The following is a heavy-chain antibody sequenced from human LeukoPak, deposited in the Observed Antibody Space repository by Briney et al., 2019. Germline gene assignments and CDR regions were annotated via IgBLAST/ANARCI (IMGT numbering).Heavy chain of an antibody. CDR3: ANSAVVVVAATDYYYGMDV. D-gene: IGHD2-15*01. CDR2: ISGSGGST. CDR1: GFTFSSYA. V-gene: IGHV3-23*01. J-gene: IGHJ6*02. Sequence: PGGSLRLPCAASGFTFSSYAMSWVRQAPGKGLEWVSAISGSGGSTYYADSVKGRFTISRDNSKNTLYLQMNSLRAEDTAVYYCANSAVVVVAATDYYYGMDVWGQGTTVTVSS.